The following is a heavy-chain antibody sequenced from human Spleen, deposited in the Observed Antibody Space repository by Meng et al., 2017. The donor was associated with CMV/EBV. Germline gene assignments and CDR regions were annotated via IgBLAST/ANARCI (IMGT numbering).Heavy chain of an antibody. V-gene: IGHV3-23*01. Sequence: GESLKISCAASGFTFSSYAVSWVRQAPGKGLEWVSAISGSGGSTYYADSVKGRFTISRDNSKNTLYLQMNSLRAEDTAVYYCAKSRLAAAYYYGMDVWGQGTTVTVSS. CDR3: AKSRLAAAYYYGMDV. D-gene: IGHD6-13*01. CDR2: ISGSGGST. CDR1: GFTFSSYA. J-gene: IGHJ6*02.